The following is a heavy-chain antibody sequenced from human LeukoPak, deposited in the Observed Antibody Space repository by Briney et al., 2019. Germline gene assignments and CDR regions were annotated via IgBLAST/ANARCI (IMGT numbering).Heavy chain of an antibody. D-gene: IGHD5-18*01. CDR3: ARTRIQLWANWFDP. V-gene: IGHV4-34*01. J-gene: IGHJ5*02. Sequence: SETLSLTCAVYGGSLSGYYWSWIRQPPGKGLEWIGEINHSGSTNYNPSLKSRVTISVDTSKNQFSLKLSSVTAADTAVYYCARTRIQLWANWFDPWGQGTLVTVSS. CDR2: INHSGST. CDR1: GGSLSGYY.